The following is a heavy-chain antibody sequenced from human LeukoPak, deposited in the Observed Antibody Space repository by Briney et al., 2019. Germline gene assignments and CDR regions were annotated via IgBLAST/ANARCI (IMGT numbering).Heavy chain of an antibody. Sequence: GASVKVSCKASGYTFTSYAMHWVRQAPGQRLEWMGWINAGNGNTKYSQKFQGRVTITRDTSASTAYMELRSLRSDDTAVYYCATWTTVVTNFDYWGQGTLVTVSS. D-gene: IGHD4-23*01. J-gene: IGHJ4*02. CDR2: INAGNGNT. CDR1: GYTFTSYA. V-gene: IGHV1-3*01. CDR3: ATWTTVVTNFDY.